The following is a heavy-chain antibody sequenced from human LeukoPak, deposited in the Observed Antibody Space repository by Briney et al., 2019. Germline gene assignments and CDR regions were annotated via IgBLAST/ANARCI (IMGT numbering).Heavy chain of an antibody. CDR2: IYYSGST. CDR3: ARYSSSWSDAFDI. V-gene: IGHV4-39*01. J-gene: IGHJ3*02. CDR1: GGSISSSSYY. Sequence: SETLSLTCTVSGGSISSSSYYWGWIRQPPGKGLEWIGSIYYSGSTYYNPSLKSRVTISVDTSKNQFSLKLSSVTAADTAVYYCARYSSSWSDAFDIWGQGAMVTVSS. D-gene: IGHD6-13*01.